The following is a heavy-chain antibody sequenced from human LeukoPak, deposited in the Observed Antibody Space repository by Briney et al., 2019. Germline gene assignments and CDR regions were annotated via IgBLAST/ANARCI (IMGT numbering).Heavy chain of an antibody. D-gene: IGHD1-14*01. CDR3: ASNLPRGGYYYYYMDV. V-gene: IGHV1-18*01. Sequence: ASVKVSCKASGYTFTSYGISWVRQAPGQGLEWMGWISGYNGNTNYAQNLQGRVTMTTDTSTSTVYMELRSLRSDDTAVYYCASNLPRGGYYYYYMDVWGKGTTVTISS. CDR2: ISGYNGNT. J-gene: IGHJ6*03. CDR1: GYTFTSYG.